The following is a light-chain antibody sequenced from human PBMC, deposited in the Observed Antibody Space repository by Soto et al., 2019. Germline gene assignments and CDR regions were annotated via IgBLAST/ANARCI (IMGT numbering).Light chain of an antibody. Sequence: DIQMTQSPSTLSESVGDRVTITCRASQSISSWLAWYQQKPGKAPKLLIYHASSLESGVPSRFSGSGSGTEFTLTISSLQPDDFATYYCQQYNSYHTFGQGTKLEIK. V-gene: IGKV1-5*01. J-gene: IGKJ2*01. CDR3: QQYNSYHT. CDR1: QSISSW. CDR2: HAS.